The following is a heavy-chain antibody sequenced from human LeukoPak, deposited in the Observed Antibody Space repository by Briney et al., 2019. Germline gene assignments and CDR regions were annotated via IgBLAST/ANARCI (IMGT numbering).Heavy chain of an antibody. V-gene: IGHV3-23*01. Sequence: GGSLRLSCAGSGFTFSNYAMTWVRQAPGKGLEWVSAISGSGGSTYYADSVKGRFTISRDNSKNTLYLQMNSLRAEDTAVYYCAKEYCSSTSCYWNYYYYGMDVWGQGTTVTVSS. D-gene: IGHD2-2*01. J-gene: IGHJ6*02. CDR3: AKEYCSSTSCYWNYYYYGMDV. CDR2: ISGSGGST. CDR1: GFTFSNYA.